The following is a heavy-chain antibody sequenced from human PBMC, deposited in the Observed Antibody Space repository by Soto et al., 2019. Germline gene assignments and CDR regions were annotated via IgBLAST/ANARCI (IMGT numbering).Heavy chain of an antibody. J-gene: IGHJ2*01. Sequence: QVQLVESGGGVVQPGRSLRLSCAASGFTFSSYGMHWVRQAPGKGLEWVAVIWYDGSNKYYADSVKGRFTISRDNSKNTLYLQINSLRAEDTAVYYCARDSIYEHWYFDLWGRGTLVTVSS. D-gene: IGHD3-3*01. CDR1: GFTFSSYG. V-gene: IGHV3-33*01. CDR2: IWYDGSNK. CDR3: ARDSIYEHWYFDL.